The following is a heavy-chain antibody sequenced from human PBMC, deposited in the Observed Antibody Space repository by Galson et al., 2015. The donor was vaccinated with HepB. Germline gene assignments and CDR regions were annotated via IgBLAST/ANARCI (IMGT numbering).Heavy chain of an antibody. V-gene: IGHV3-11*01. D-gene: IGHD3-10*01. CDR2: ISSSGYTI. CDR1: GFTFSDFY. CDR3: ARDRPTFIMTKMSGAFDV. Sequence: SLRLSCAASGFTFSDFYMTWIRQAPGKGLEWVSYISSSGYTIYSADSVKDRFTISRDNAKNSLYLQMNSLRAEDTAIYYCARDRPTFIMTKMSGAFDVWGQGTMVTVSS. J-gene: IGHJ3*01.